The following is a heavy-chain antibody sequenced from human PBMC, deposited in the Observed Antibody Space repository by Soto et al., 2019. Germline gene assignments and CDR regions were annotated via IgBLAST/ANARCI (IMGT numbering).Heavy chain of an antibody. CDR1: GFTFSSYG. J-gene: IGHJ1*01. D-gene: IGHD2-15*01. V-gene: IGHV3-30*18. CDR3: AKEGSGKYFQH. CDR2: ISYDGSNK. Sequence: PGGSLRLSCAASGFTFSSYGMHWVRQAPGKGLEWVAVISYDGSNKYYADSVKGRFTISRDNSKNTLYLQMNSLRAEDTAVYYCAKEGSGKYFQHWGQGTLVTVSS.